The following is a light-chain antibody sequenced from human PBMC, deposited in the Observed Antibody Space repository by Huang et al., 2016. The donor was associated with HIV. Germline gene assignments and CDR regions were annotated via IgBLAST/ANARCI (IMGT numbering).Light chain of an antibody. CDR3: QQSFSTPWT. Sequence: DIQMTQSPSSLSGSVGDRVTITCRAGQSVRTYFNWYQQKPGNAPKVLIFAASSLQSGVQSRFSGRGSGTNFTLTINSLQPEDCATYYCQQSFSTPWTFGRGTKVEVK. CDR1: QSVRTY. V-gene: IGKV1-39*01. J-gene: IGKJ1*01. CDR2: AAS.